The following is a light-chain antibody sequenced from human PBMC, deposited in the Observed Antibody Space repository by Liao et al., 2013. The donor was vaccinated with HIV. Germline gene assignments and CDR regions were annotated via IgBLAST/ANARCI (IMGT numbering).Light chain of an antibody. V-gene: IGLV3-1*01. CDR1: KLGDKY. Sequence: SYELTQPPSVSVSPGQTASITCSGAKLGDKYACWYQQKPGQSPVLVIYQDAKRPSGIPERFSGSNSGNTATLTISETQPLDEADYFCQAWDSSADVVFGGGTKLTVL. CDR3: QAWDSSADVV. J-gene: IGLJ2*01. CDR2: QDA.